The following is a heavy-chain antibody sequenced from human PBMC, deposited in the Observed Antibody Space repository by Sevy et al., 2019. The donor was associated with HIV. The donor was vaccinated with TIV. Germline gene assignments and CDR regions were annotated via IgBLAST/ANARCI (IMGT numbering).Heavy chain of an antibody. Sequence: GESLKISCKGSGYSFTSYWIGWVRQMPGKGLEWMGIIYPGDSDTRYSPSFQGQVTISADKSISTAYLQWSSLKASDTAMYYCASTLTAAGIAPGAFDIWGRGTMVTVSS. CDR2: IYPGDSDT. CDR1: GYSFTSYW. CDR3: ASTLTAAGIAPGAFDI. V-gene: IGHV5-51*01. D-gene: IGHD6-25*01. J-gene: IGHJ3*02.